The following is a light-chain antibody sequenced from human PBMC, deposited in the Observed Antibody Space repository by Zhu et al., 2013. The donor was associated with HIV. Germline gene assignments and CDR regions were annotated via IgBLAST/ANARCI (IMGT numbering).Light chain of an antibody. V-gene: IGKV1-9*01. J-gene: IGKJ3*01. CDR3: QHVNSNAA. Sequence: DIQMTQSPSSVSAFVGDRVTITCRASQDINRYLAWYQQKPGKPPKLLVYAASTTQSGVPSRFGGRGSGTEFTLTITSLQPDDFATYYCQHVNSNAAFGPGTKVDV. CDR2: AAS. CDR1: QDINRY.